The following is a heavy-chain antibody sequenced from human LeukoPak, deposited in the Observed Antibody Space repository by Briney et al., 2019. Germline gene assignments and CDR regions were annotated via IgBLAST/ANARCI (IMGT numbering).Heavy chain of an antibody. J-gene: IGHJ4*02. Sequence: ASVKFSCRTSGYDFSTYGITWVRQAPGQGLEYMGWIRPSNGNRNYAQKVQDRVTLTTDTSTSTVYMELRSLRSDDTAVYYCASQSGYSYGTLDYWGQGTLVTVSS. CDR1: GYDFSTYG. CDR3: ASQSGYSYGTLDY. D-gene: IGHD5-18*01. CDR2: IRPSNGNR. V-gene: IGHV1-18*01.